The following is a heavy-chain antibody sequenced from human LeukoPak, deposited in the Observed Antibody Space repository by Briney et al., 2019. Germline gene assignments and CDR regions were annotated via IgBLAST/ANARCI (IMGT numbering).Heavy chain of an antibody. D-gene: IGHD6-19*01. CDR3: TRNSGWYGLS. Sequence: PGGSLRLCCAASGFTFSSYGMSWVRQAPGKGLEWVSSIDYDGGSGHYADSVKGRFTISRDNSNNTLFLHLNSLRGEDTAVYYCTRNSGWYGLSWGQGTLVTVSS. V-gene: IGHV3-23*01. J-gene: IGHJ1*01. CDR2: IDYDGGSG. CDR1: GFTFSSYG.